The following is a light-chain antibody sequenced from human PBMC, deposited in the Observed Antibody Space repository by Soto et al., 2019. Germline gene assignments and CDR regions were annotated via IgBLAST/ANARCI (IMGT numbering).Light chain of an antibody. CDR3: QQYNNWPPLT. Sequence: EIVLTHSPATLALSPWERATLSSSASQSVSSYLAWYQQKPGQAPRLLIYGASTRATGIPARFSGSGSETEFTLTINSLQSEDFAVYYCQQYNNWPPLTFGGGTKVDIK. J-gene: IGKJ4*01. CDR2: GAS. V-gene: IGKV3-15*01. CDR1: QSVSSY.